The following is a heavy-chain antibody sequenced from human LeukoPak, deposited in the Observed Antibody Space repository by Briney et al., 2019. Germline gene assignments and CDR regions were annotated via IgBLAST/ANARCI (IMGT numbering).Heavy chain of an antibody. CDR2: ISAYDGRT. D-gene: IGHD6-19*01. V-gene: IGHV1-18*01. J-gene: IGHJ4*02. CDR3: ARDPANTVGRYIYFDY. Sequence: ASVKLSCKASGFSFNKYGFSWGRQAPGQGPGWLGGISAYDGRTNYAQNLQGRLTLTTDTSTTTTYMELRSLTSDDTAVYYCARDPANTVGRYIYFDYWGQGTLVTVSS. CDR1: GFSFNKYG.